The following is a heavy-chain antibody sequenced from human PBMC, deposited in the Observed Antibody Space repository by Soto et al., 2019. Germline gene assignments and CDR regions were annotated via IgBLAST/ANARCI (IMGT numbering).Heavy chain of an antibody. CDR3: ATRGTDYSIIDY. D-gene: IGHD3-10*01. CDR1: GGSISSGDYY. Sequence: SSETLSLTCTVSGGSISSGDYYWSWIRQHPGKGLEWIGSIYYSGSTYYNPSLKSRVTISVDTSKNQFSLKLSSVTAADAAVYYCATRGTDYSIIDYWGQGTLVTVSS. CDR2: IYYSGST. J-gene: IGHJ4*02. V-gene: IGHV4-39*01.